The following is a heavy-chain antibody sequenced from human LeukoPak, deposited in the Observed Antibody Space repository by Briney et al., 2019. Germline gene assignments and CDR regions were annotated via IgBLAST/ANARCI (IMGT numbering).Heavy chain of an antibody. CDR1: KFTFSTYW. CDR2: IKQDGSEK. V-gene: IGHV3-7*01. CDR3: ARDGPCSGGSCYYDY. J-gene: IGHJ4*02. Sequence: GGSLRLSCAASKFTFSTYWMSWVRQAPGKGLEWVANIKQDGSEKYYVDSVKGRFTISRDNAKNSLYLQMNSLRAEDTAVYYCARDGPCSGGSCYYDYWGQGTLVTVSS. D-gene: IGHD2-15*01.